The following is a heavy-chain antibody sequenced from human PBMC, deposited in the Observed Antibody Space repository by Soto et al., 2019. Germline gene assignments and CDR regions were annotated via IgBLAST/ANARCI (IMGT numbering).Heavy chain of an antibody. D-gene: IGHD6-6*01. CDR3: ARDPSGSSSSLDAYYYGMDV. CDR1: GYTFTSYG. J-gene: IGHJ6*02. Sequence: ASVNVSCKASGYTFTSYGISWVRQAPGQGLEWMGWVSAYNGNTNYAQKLQGRVTMTTDTSTSTAYMELRSLRSDDTAVYYCARDPSGSSSSLDAYYYGMDVWGQGTTVTVSS. CDR2: VSAYNGNT. V-gene: IGHV1-18*04.